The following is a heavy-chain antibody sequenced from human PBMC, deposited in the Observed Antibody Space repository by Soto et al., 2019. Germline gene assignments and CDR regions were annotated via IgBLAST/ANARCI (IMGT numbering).Heavy chain of an antibody. CDR2: ISAYTGNT. V-gene: IGHV1-18*04. Sequence: GASVKVSCKASGYTFTSYDINWVRQAPGQGLEWMGWISAYTGNTNYAQKLQGRVTMTTDTSTSTAYMELRSLRSDDTAVYYCAKSFFYDSSGYPTLLDYWGQGTLVTVSS. J-gene: IGHJ4*02. D-gene: IGHD3-22*01. CDR3: AKSFFYDSSGYPTLLDY. CDR1: GYTFTSYD.